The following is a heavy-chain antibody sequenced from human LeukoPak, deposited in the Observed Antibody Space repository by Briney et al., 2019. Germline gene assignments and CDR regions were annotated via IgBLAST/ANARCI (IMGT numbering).Heavy chain of an antibody. D-gene: IGHD1-26*01. Sequence: PSETLSLTCTVSGDSFIGSYWSWIRQAPGQGLEWIGYIYYPVDTNYNPSLQSRVTISVDISKKQFSLRLTSVTAADTAVYYCARASGSYGERFDYWGQGTLVTVSS. CDR2: IYYPVDT. J-gene: IGHJ4*02. V-gene: IGHV4-59*01. CDR1: GDSFIGSY. CDR3: ARASGSYGERFDY.